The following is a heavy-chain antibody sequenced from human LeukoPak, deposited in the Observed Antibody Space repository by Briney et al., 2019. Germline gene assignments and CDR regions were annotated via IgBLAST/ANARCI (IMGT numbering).Heavy chain of an antibody. Sequence: ASVKVSCKASGYTFTSYDINWVRQAPGQGLEWMGWINPNSGGTNYAQKFQGRVTMTRDTSISTAYMELSRLRSDDTAVYYCARSHLSLVRDYWGQGTLVTVSS. V-gene: IGHV1-2*02. CDR2: INPNSGGT. D-gene: IGHD6-13*01. CDR1: GYTFTSYD. CDR3: ARSHLSLVRDY. J-gene: IGHJ4*02.